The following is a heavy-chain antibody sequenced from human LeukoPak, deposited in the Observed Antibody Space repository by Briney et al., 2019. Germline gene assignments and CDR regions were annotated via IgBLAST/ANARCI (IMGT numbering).Heavy chain of an antibody. Sequence: GGFLRLSCAASGFTVSSNDMTWVRQTPGKGLEWVSIIYSSGKTYYADSVKGRFTISRDNSKNTLYLQMNSLRAEDTAVFYCARDRPGDGYFDYWGQGTLVTVSS. D-gene: IGHD3-10*01. CDR2: IYSSGKT. CDR1: GFTVSSND. J-gene: IGHJ4*02. CDR3: ARDRPGDGYFDY. V-gene: IGHV3-66*01.